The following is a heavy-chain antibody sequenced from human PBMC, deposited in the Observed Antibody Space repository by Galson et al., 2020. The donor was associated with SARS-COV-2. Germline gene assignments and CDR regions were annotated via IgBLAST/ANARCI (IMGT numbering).Heavy chain of an antibody. V-gene: IGHV3-30*02. J-gene: IGHJ6*03. Sequence: GGSPRLSCAASGFTFSTYGMHWVRQAPGKGLEWVAFIRYDGSNKFYGDSVKGRFTISRDNSKNILYLQMNSLRAEDTAVYYCAKVYTTDYYIMDVWGKGTTITISS. CDR1: GFTFSTYG. CDR3: AKVYTTDYYIMDV. CDR2: IRYDGSNK. D-gene: IGHD3-9*01.